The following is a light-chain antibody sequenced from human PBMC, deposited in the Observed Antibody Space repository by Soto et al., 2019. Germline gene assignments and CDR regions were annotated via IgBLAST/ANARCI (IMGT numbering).Light chain of an antibody. CDR1: SSDVGGYNY. J-gene: IGLJ2*01. CDR2: EVS. CDR3: SSYAGSNKVV. V-gene: IGLV2-8*01. Sequence: QSVLTQPPSASGSPGQSVTISCTGTSSDVGGYNYVSWYQQHPGKAPKLMIYEVSKRPSGVPDRFSGSKSGNTASLTVSGLQAEDEADYYCSSYAGSNKVVVGGGTKLTVL.